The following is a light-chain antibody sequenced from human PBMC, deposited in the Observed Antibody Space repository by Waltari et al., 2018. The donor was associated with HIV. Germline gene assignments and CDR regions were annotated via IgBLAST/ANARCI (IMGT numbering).Light chain of an antibody. Sequence: QSELTQPPSASGTPGQRVTISCSGSSSNIGSYTVNWYQQLPGTAPKLLIYANHQRPSGGADRFSGAQSDAAAALAIGGLQSEDEADYYCATWDAGLSGPVFGGGTKLTVL. J-gene: IGLJ2*01. CDR1: SSNIGSYT. CDR2: ANH. CDR3: ATWDAGLSGPV. V-gene: IGLV1-44*01.